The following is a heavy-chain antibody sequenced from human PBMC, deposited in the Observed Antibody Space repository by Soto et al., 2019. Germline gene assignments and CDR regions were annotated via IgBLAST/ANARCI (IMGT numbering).Heavy chain of an antibody. CDR2: ISGSGGST. D-gene: IGHD5-18*01. J-gene: IGHJ4*02. Sequence: PGWSLRLSCAASGFTFSSYAMSLVRQAPGKGLEWVSAISGSGGSTYYADSVKGRFTISRDNSKNTLYLQMNGLRAEDTAVYYCAKDREYSYGPFEYWGEGTLVTVSS. V-gene: IGHV3-23*01. CDR3: AKDREYSYGPFEY. CDR1: GFTFSSYA.